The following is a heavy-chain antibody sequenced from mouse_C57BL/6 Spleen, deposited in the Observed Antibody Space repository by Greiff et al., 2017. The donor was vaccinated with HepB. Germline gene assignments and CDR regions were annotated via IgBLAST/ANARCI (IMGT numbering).Heavy chain of an antibody. J-gene: IGHJ2*01. CDR1: GFTFSDYG. V-gene: IGHV5-17*01. D-gene: IGHD1-1*01. CDR3: ARRNYYGSSYYFYY. Sequence: VQLQQSGGGLVKPGGSLKLSCAASGFTFSDYGMNWVRQAPEKGLEWVAYISSGSSTIYYADTVKGRFTISRDNAKNTLFLQMTSLRSEDTAMYYCARRNYYGSSYYFYYWGQGTTLTVSS. CDR2: ISSGSSTI.